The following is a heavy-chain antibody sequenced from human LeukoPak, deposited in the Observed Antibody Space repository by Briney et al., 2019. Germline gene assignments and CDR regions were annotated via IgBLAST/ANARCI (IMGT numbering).Heavy chain of an antibody. CDR2: ISAYNGNT. CDR1: GYSFTSYG. D-gene: IGHD1-26*01. CDR3: ARDLGASHFDY. Sequence: SVKLSCKASGYSFTSYGISWMRQAPGQGLEWMGWISAYNGNTNYAQKLQGRVTMTTDRSTSTAYMELRSLRSDDTAVYYCARDLGASHFDYWGQGTLVTVSS. V-gene: IGHV1-18*01. J-gene: IGHJ4*02.